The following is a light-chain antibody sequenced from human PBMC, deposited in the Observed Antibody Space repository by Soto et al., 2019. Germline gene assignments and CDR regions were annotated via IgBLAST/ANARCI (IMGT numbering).Light chain of an antibody. CDR3: QQYISSSWT. CDR2: GAS. CDR1: SSY. V-gene: IGKV3-20*01. J-gene: IGKJ1*01. Sequence: EIALTQAPGTLSLSPGERATLSCRASSSYLAWYQQTVGQAPRLLIYGASIRATGIPDRFSGSASGTDFTLTISSLEAEDSAVYYCQQYISSSWTFGQGTKVDVK.